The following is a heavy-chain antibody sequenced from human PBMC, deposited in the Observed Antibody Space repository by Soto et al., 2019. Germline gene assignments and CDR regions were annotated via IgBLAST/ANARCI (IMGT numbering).Heavy chain of an antibody. Sequence: GGSLRLSCAASGFKFSIYAMTWVRQAPGKGLEWVSSISSGGSSTYYADSVKGRFTISRDNSENTLFLQMNSLRVEDTALYYCAKAGSCTNGVCPNFDYWGQGTLVTVSS. CDR2: ISSGGSST. D-gene: IGHD2-8*01. V-gene: IGHV3-23*01. CDR3: AKAGSCTNGVCPNFDY. J-gene: IGHJ4*02. CDR1: GFKFSIYA.